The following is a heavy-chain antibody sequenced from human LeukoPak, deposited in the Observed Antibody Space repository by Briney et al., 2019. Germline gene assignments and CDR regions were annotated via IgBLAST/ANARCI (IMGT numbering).Heavy chain of an antibody. CDR2: NNHSGST. CDR3: ARGGYCSGGSCRNFYY. D-gene: IGHD2-15*01. Sequence: SETLSLTCAVYGGSFSGYYWSWIRQPPGKGLEWIVENNHSGSTNYNPSLKSRVTISVDTSKNQFSLKLSSVTAADTAVYYCARGGYCSGGSCRNFYYWGQGTLVTVSS. J-gene: IGHJ4*02. CDR1: GGSFSGYY. V-gene: IGHV4-34*01.